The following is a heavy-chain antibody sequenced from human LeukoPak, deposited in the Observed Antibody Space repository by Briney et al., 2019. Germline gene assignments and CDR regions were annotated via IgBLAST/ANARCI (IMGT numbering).Heavy chain of an antibody. CDR3: ARGRLDRRNYYYYYYMDV. CDR1: GGSISSYY. D-gene: IGHD1-1*01. Sequence: SETLSLTRTVSGGSISSYYWSWIRQPPGKGLEWIGYIYYSGSTNYNPSLKSRVTISVDTSKNQFSLKLSSVTAADTAVYYCARGRLDRRNYYYYYYMDVWGKGTTVTVSS. CDR2: IYYSGST. V-gene: IGHV4-59*01. J-gene: IGHJ6*03.